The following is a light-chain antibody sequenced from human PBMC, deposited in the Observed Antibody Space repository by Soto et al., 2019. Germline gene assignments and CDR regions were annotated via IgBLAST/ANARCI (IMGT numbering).Light chain of an antibody. J-gene: IGLJ2*01. CDR2: EVS. Sequence: QSVLTQPASVSGSPGQSITISCTGTSSDVGGYNYVSWYQQHPGKAPKLMIYEVSNRPSGVSNRFSGSKSGNTASLTISGLQAEDEADYYCSSYTSSSTQAVVFGGGTKLTVL. CDR1: SSDVGGYNY. V-gene: IGLV2-14*01. CDR3: SSYTSSSTQAVV.